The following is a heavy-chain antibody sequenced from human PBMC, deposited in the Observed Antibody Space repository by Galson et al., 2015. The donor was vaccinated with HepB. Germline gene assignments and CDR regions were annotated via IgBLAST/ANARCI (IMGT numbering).Heavy chain of an antibody. Sequence: SLRLSCAASGFRFSSFDMHWVRQTPGKGLEWVAVISGGGGITIYAESVKGRFTISRDNPKNTLYLRMDSLGSDDTAVYFCARDLVSDVPDHLDYWGQGTLVTVSS. J-gene: IGHJ4*02. D-gene: IGHD1-14*01. CDR2: ISGGGGIT. V-gene: IGHV3-30-3*01. CDR3: ARDLVSDVPDHLDY. CDR1: GFRFSSFD.